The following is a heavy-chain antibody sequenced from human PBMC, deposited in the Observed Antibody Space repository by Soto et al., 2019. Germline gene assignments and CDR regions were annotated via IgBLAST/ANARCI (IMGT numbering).Heavy chain of an antibody. V-gene: IGHV3-11*01. D-gene: IGHD5-12*01. J-gene: IGHJ5*02. Sequence: ESGGGLVKPGGSLRLSCAASVFTFSDYYMSWIRQAPGKGLEWVSYISSSGRTIYYADSVKGRFTISRDNAKNSLYLQMNSLRAEDTAVYYCARDRDGDIVATAPSHHWGQGTLVTVSS. CDR1: VFTFSDYY. CDR3: ARDRDGDIVATAPSHH. CDR2: ISSSGRTI.